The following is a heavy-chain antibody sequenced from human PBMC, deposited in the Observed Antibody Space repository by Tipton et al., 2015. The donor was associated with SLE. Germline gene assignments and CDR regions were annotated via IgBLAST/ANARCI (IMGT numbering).Heavy chain of an antibody. CDR3: ARLSGDSTWYVDL. Sequence: TLSLTCAVYGGSFSGYYWSWIRQPPGKGLEWIGEINHSGSTNYNPSLKSRVTISVDTSKNQFSLKLSSVTAADTAAYYCARLSGDSTWYVDLWGRGTLVTVSS. J-gene: IGHJ2*01. CDR2: INHSGST. V-gene: IGHV4-34*01. CDR1: GGSFSGYY. D-gene: IGHD7-27*01.